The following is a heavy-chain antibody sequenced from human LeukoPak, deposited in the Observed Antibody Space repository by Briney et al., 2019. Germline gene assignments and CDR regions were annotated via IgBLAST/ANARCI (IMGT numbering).Heavy chain of an antibody. Sequence: PSETLSLTCTVSGGSISSSDYYWGWIRQPPGKDLEWIGSIYYSGSTYYNPSLKSRVTISVDTSKNQFSLKLSSVTASDTAVYYCASGGSYGSYPPHYFDYWGQGTLVTVSS. J-gene: IGHJ4*02. CDR2: IYYSGST. CDR3: ASGGSYGSYPPHYFDY. D-gene: IGHD1-26*01. CDR1: GGSISSSDYY. V-gene: IGHV4-39*01.